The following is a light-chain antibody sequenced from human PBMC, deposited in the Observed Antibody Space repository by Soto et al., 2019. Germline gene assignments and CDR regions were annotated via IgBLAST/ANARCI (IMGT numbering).Light chain of an antibody. Sequence: QSALTQPRSVSGSPGQSVTISCSGTNSDVGGYNYVSWYQQHPGKAPKLMIYDVSKRPSGVPDRFSGSKSGNTASLTISGLQAEDDADYYCCSYAGNSYLFGGGTKLTVL. CDR2: DVS. CDR3: CSYAGNSYL. J-gene: IGLJ2*01. V-gene: IGLV2-11*01. CDR1: NSDVGGYNY.